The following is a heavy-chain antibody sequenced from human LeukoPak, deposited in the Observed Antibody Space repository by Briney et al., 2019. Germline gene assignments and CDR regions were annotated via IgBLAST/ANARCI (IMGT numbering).Heavy chain of an antibody. V-gene: IGHV4-34*01. Sequence: SGTLSLTCAVYGGSFSGYYWSWIRQPPGKGLEWIGEINHSGSTNYNPSLKSRVTISVDTSKNQFSLKLSSVTAADTAVYYCARGEGSGWYIDYWGQGTLVTVSS. D-gene: IGHD6-19*01. CDR2: INHSGST. CDR1: GGSFSGYY. J-gene: IGHJ4*02. CDR3: ARGEGSGWYIDY.